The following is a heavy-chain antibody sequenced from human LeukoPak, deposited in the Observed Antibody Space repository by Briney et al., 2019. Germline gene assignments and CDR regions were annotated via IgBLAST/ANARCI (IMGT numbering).Heavy chain of an antibody. Sequence: GGSLRLSCAASGFTFSSYAMSWVRQAPGKGLEWVSAISGSGGSTYYADSVKGRFTISRDNSKNTLYLQMNGLRAEDTAVYYCAKEYCSGGSCYRRDYFDYWGQGTLVTVSS. CDR3: AKEYCSGGSCYRRDYFDY. D-gene: IGHD2-15*01. CDR2: ISGSGGST. V-gene: IGHV3-23*01. CDR1: GFTFSSYA. J-gene: IGHJ4*02.